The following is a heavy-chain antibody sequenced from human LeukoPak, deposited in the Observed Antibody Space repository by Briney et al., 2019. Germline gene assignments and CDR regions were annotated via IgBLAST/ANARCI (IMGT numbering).Heavy chain of an antibody. Sequence: SETLSLTCTVSGGSISTYYWSWIRQPPGKGLEWIGYTYYTGSTNYNPSLKSRVTVSVDTSKNQFSLKLSSVTAADTAVYYCARELEPGIAVAGTGYWGQGTLVTVSS. J-gene: IGHJ4*02. V-gene: IGHV4-59*01. CDR2: TYYTGST. D-gene: IGHD6-19*01. CDR1: GGSISTYY. CDR3: ARELEPGIAVAGTGY.